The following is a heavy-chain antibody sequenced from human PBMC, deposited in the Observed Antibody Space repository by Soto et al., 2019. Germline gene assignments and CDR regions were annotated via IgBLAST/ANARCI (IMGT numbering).Heavy chain of an antibody. J-gene: IGHJ6*02. Sequence: PGGSLRLSCAASGFTGFTFDNYAMSWVRQAPGKGLEWVSGISGSGGTTDYADSVKGRFTISRDNSKNTLYLQMNSLRAEDTAVYYCAKDKPYDIVVVPAAMEKWYYGMDVWGQGTTVTVSS. D-gene: IGHD2-2*01. V-gene: IGHV3-23*01. CDR3: AKDKPYDIVVVPAAMEKWYYGMDV. CDR1: GFTGFTFDNYA. CDR2: ISGSGGTT.